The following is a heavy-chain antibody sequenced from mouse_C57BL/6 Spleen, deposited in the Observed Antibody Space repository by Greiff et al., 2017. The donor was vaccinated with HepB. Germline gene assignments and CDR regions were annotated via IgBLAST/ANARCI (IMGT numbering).Heavy chain of an antibody. CDR2: ISSGSSTI. CDR1: GFTFSDYG. J-gene: IGHJ2*01. Sequence: DVKLVESGGGLVKPGGSLKLSCAASGFTFSDYGMHWVRQAPEKGLEWVAYISSGSSTIYYADTVKGRFTISRDNAKNTLFLQMTSLRSEDTAMYYCARAGITTVVAPNYWGQSTTLTVSS. V-gene: IGHV5-17*01. D-gene: IGHD1-1*01. CDR3: ARAGITTVVAPNY.